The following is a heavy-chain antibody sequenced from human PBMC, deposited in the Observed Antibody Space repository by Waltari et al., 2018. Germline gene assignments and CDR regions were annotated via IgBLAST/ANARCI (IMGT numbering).Heavy chain of an antibody. CDR3: ATQKWLRSPFDY. CDR2: IYHSGST. J-gene: IGHJ4*02. V-gene: IGHV4-38-2*01. CDR1: GYSISSGYY. Sequence: QVQLQESGPGLVKPSETLSLTCAVSGYSISSGYYWGWIRQPPGKGLGWIGSIYHSGSTYYNPSLKSRVTISVDTSKNQFSLKLSSVTAADTAVYYCATQKWLRSPFDYWGQGTLVTVSS. D-gene: IGHD5-12*01.